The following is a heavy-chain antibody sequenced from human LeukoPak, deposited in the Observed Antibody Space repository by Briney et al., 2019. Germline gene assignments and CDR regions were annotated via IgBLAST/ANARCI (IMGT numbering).Heavy chain of an antibody. CDR2: NYSGGST. Sequence: PGGSLRLSCAASGFTVSSNYMSWVRQAPGKGLEWVSVNYSGGSTYYADSVKGRFTISRDNSKNTLYLQMNSLRAEDTAVYYCAREGSTVTNDAFDIWGQGTMVTVSS. J-gene: IGHJ3*02. CDR3: AREGSTVTNDAFDI. CDR1: GFTVSSNY. D-gene: IGHD4-17*01. V-gene: IGHV3-66*01.